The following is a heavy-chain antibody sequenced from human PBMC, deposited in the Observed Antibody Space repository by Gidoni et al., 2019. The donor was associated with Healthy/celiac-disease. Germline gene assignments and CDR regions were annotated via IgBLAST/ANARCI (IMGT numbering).Heavy chain of an antibody. CDR2: IWYDGSNK. Sequence: QVQLVESGGGVVQPGRSLRLSCAASGFTFRSYGMHWVRQAPGKGLEWVAVIWYDGSNKYYADSVKGRFTISRDNSKNTLYLQMNSLRAEDTAVYYCARERGACLMGKWCSIGYYFDYWGQGTLVTVSS. J-gene: IGHJ4*02. D-gene: IGHD2-8*01. V-gene: IGHV3-33*01. CDR3: ARERGACLMGKWCSIGYYFDY. CDR1: GFTFRSYG.